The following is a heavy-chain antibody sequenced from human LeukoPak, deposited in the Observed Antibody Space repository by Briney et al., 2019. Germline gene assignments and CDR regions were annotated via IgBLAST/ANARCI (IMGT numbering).Heavy chain of an antibody. CDR2: ISYDGSNK. V-gene: IGHV3-30-3*01. CDR3: ARYGRYVAVAVPEDY. Sequence: GGSLGLSCAASGFTFSSYAMHWVRQAPGKGLEWVAVISYDGSNKYYADSVKGRFTISRDNAKNSLYLQMNSLRAEDTAVYYCARYGRYVAVAVPEDYWGQGTLVTVSS. J-gene: IGHJ4*02. D-gene: IGHD6-19*01. CDR1: GFTFSSYA.